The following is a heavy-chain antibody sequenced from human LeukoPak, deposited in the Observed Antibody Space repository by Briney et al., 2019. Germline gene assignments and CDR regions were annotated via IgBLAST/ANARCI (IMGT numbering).Heavy chain of an antibody. CDR2: ISSSSSYI. CDR1: GFTFSSYS. Sequence: GGSLRLSCAASGFTFSSYSMNWVRQAPGKGLEWVSSISSSSSYIYYADSVKGRFTISRDSAKNSLYLQMNSLRAEDTAVYYCARDLMVTFGGVIDLWGQGTLVTVSS. CDR3: ARDLMVTFGGVIDL. J-gene: IGHJ5*02. V-gene: IGHV3-21*01. D-gene: IGHD3-16*01.